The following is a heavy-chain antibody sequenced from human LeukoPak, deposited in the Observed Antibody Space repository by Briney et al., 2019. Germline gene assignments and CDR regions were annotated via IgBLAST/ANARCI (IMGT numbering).Heavy chain of an antibody. J-gene: IGHJ4*02. Sequence: SVKVSCKASGGTFSSYAISWVRQAPGQGLEWMGGIIPIFGTANYAQKFQGRVTITADEPTSTAYMELSSLRSEDTAVYYCAGGYSYALYYFDYWGQGTLVTVSS. CDR2: IIPIFGTA. V-gene: IGHV1-69*13. CDR1: GGTFSSYA. CDR3: AGGYSYALYYFDY. D-gene: IGHD5-18*01.